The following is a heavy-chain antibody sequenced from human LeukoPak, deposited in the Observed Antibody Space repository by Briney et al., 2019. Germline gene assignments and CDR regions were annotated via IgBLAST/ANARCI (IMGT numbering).Heavy chain of an antibody. CDR3: ARGYGARFDY. Sequence: SQALSLTCTVSGGSISSGGYYWSWIRQHPGKGLEWIGYIYYSGSTYYNPSLKSRVTISVDTSKNQFSLKLSSVTAADTAVYYCARGYGARFDYWGQGTLVTVSS. D-gene: IGHD4-17*01. J-gene: IGHJ4*02. CDR2: IYYSGST. CDR1: GGSISSGGYY. V-gene: IGHV4-31*03.